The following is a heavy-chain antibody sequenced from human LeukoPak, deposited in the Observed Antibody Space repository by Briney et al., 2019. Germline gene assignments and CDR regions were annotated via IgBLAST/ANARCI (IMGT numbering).Heavy chain of an antibody. CDR3: ARADRLHGGPYLIGP. V-gene: IGHV1-2*02. CDR1: GYSFTDYY. J-gene: IGHJ5*02. Sequence: ASVKVSCKTSGYSFTDYYMHWVRQAPGQGLEWMGWINPNSGGTSSAQKFQGRVTMTRDTSITTVYVEVSWLTSDDTHIYYCARADRLHGGPYLIGPWGQGTLVTVSS. D-gene: IGHD2-21*01. CDR2: INPNSGGT.